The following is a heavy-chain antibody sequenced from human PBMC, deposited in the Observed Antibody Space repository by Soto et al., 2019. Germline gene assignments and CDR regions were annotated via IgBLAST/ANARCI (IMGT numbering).Heavy chain of an antibody. V-gene: IGHV4-31*03. CDR1: GGSISSGGYC. CDR3: ARQGGIVVVPAAPFYP. J-gene: IGHJ5*02. CDR2: IYYSGST. D-gene: IGHD2-2*01. Sequence: PSVTLSLTCTVSGGSISSGGYCWICIGQRPGKGLEWIGYIYYSGSTYYNPSLKSRVTLSVDTSKNQCSLKLSSVTAAATAVYYCARQGGIVVVPAAPFYPWGQGTLVTVSS.